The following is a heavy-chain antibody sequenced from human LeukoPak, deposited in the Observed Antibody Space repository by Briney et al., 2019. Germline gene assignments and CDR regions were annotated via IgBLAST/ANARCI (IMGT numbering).Heavy chain of an antibody. CDR3: ARNWNSAFD. J-gene: IGHJ4*02. CDR2: ISSSGSTR. D-gene: IGHD1-7*01. Sequence: GGSLRLSCAASGFTFSDYYMSWIRQAPGKGLEWVSYISSSGSTRHYADSVKGRFTISRDSAKKSLYLQMNCLGAEDTAVYYCARNWNSAFDWGQGTLVTVSS. CDR1: GFTFSDYY. V-gene: IGHV3-11*04.